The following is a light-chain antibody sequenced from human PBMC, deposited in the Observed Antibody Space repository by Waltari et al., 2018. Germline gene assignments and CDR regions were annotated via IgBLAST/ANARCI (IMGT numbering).Light chain of an antibody. CDR1: SSNIGSTT. J-gene: IGLJ3*02. CDR3: AAWDDTLKGL. CDR2: NDD. Sequence: QSVLTQPPSASGAPGQRVTIPCSIGSSNIGSTTVNWYQQFPGTAPKLLMFNDDQRASGVPGRFSGSRSVTSASLAISGLQSEDEATYYCAAWDDTLKGLFGGGTTLTVL. V-gene: IGLV1-44*01.